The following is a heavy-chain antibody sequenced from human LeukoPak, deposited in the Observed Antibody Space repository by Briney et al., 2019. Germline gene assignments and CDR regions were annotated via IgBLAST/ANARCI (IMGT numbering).Heavy chain of an antibody. CDR2: INPSSGGT. V-gene: IGHV1-2*02. Sequence: ASVKVSCKASGYSFTCHYMHWVRQAPGQGLEWMGWINPSSGGTKYAQKFQGRVTMTRDTSISTAYMELSRLGSDDTAVYYCARETDRNFDYWGQGTLVTVSS. CDR1: GYSFTCHY. D-gene: IGHD1-14*01. J-gene: IGHJ4*02. CDR3: ARETDRNFDY.